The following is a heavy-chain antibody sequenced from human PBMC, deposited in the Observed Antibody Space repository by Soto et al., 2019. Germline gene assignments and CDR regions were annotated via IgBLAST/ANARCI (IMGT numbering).Heavy chain of an antibody. CDR1: GFTFSSYG. CDR3: ASGGNVVPDAFDI. CDR2: IWYDGSNK. V-gene: IGHV3-33*01. D-gene: IGHD2-15*01. J-gene: IGHJ3*02. Sequence: PRLSCAAYGFTFSSYGMHWVRQAPGKGLEWVAVIWYDGSNKYYADSVKGRFTISRDNSKNTLYLQMNSLRAEDTAVYYCASGGNVVPDAFDIWGQGTMVTVSS.